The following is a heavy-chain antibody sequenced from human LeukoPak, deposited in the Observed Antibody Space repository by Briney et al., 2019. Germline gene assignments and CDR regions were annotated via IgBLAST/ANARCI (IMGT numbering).Heavy chain of an antibody. Sequence: ASVKVSCKVSGYTLTELSMHWVRQAPGKGLEWMGGFDPEDGETIYAQKFQGRVTMTEDTSTDTAYMELSSLRSEDTAVYYCATWVVVDYGGNPRYDYWGQGTLVTVSS. J-gene: IGHJ4*02. CDR2: FDPEDGET. D-gene: IGHD4-23*01. CDR1: GYTLTELS. V-gene: IGHV1-24*01. CDR3: ATWVVVDYGGNPRYDY.